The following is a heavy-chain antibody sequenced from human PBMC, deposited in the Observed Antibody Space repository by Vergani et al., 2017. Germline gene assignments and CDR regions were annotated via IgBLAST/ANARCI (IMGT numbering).Heavy chain of an antibody. Sequence: VQLVESGGGVVQPGRSLRLSCVASGFAFRTYGMHWVRQAPGKGLEWVSGISGSGGNTYYANSVKGRFTISRDNSKNTLYLQMNSLRADDTAVYYCAKGVYCSSTSCYEGRGYYYGMGVWGQGTTVTFSS. CDR3: AKGVYCSSTSCYEGRGYYYGMGV. CDR2: ISGSGGNT. CDR1: GFAFRTYG. J-gene: IGHJ6*02. D-gene: IGHD2-2*01. V-gene: IGHV3-23*04.